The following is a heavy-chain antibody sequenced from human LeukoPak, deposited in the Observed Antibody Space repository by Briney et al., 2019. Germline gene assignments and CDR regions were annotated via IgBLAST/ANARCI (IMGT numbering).Heavy chain of an antibody. CDR3: ARDAAYYDSSSFDY. CDR2: ISSSGSTI. D-gene: IGHD3-22*01. V-gene: IGHV3-11*04. CDR1: GFTFSDYY. J-gene: IGHJ4*02. Sequence: GGSLRLSCAASGFTFSDYYVSWIRQAPGKGLEWVSYISSSGSTIYYADSVKGRFTISRDNAKNSLYLQMNSLRAEDTAVYYCARDAAYYDSSSFDYWGQGTLVTVSS.